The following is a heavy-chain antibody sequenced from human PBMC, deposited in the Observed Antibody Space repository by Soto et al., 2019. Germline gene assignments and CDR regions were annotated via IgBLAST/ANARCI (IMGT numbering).Heavy chain of an antibody. J-gene: IGHJ4*02. Sequence: EVQLLESGGGLVQPGGSLRLSCAASGFTFSTYAMSWVRQAPGKGLEWVSAISGSGGNTYYADSVKGRFTISRDNSKNTLYLKINSLRAEDTAIFYCAKDFSGSYYGHFFDYWGQGTLVTVSS. V-gene: IGHV3-23*01. CDR1: GFTFSTYA. D-gene: IGHD1-26*01. CDR2: ISGSGGNT. CDR3: AKDFSGSYYGHFFDY.